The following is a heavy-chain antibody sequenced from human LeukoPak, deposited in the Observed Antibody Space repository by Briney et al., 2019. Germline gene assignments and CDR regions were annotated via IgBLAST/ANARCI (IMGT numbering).Heavy chain of an antibody. Sequence: PGGSLRLSCAASGFTFSSYAMSWVRQAPGKGLEWVSAISSTGGSTYYADSLKGRFTISRDNSKNTLYLQMNSLRAEDTAVYYCAKDKHYCSSASCYLYYFDYWGQGTLVTVSS. CDR1: GFTFSSYA. D-gene: IGHD2-2*01. V-gene: IGHV3-23*01. CDR3: AKDKHYCSSASCYLYYFDY. J-gene: IGHJ4*02. CDR2: ISSTGGST.